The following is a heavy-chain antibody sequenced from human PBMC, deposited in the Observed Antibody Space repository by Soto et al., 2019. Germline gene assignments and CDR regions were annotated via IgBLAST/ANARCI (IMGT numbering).Heavy chain of an antibody. CDR2: IYKSATT. J-gene: IGHJ5*01. CDR1: GDSISTVDYF. CDR3: ARGRYCLTGRCFPNWFDS. D-gene: IGHD2-15*01. V-gene: IGHV4-30-4*01. Sequence: PSETLALTCSVSGDSISTVDYFWAWILQPPGHALEYIGYIYKSATTYYNPSFESRVAISLDTSKSQFSLNVTSVTAADTAVYFCARGRYCLTGRCFPNWFDSWGQGNLVTVSS.